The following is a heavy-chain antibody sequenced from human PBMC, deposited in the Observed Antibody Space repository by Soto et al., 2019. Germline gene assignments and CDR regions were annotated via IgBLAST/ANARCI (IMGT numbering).Heavy chain of an antibody. J-gene: IGHJ6*02. V-gene: IGHV3-74*01. CDR3: ARDLSSCSSARCYSFYYGMDV. CDR1: GFNFSRFW. D-gene: IGHD2-2*01. CDR2: INSDGSRT. Sequence: GGSLRLSCTASGFNFSRFWTHWVRQVPGRGLVWVSHINSDGSRTSYADSVKGRFTISRDNAKNTLYLQMNSLRAEDTAVYYCARDLSSCSSARCYSFYYGMDVWGQGTTVTVSS.